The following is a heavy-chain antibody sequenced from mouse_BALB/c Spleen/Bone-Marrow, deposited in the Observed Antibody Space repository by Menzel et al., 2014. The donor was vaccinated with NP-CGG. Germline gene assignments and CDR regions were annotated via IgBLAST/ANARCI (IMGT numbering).Heavy chain of an antibody. CDR1: GYAFSVYW. CDR3: ARGGISVDY. J-gene: IGHJ2*01. V-gene: IGHV1-80*01. Sequence: VKLVESGAELVRPGSSVKISCKASGYAFSVYWMNWVKQRPGQGLEWIGQIYPGDGDTNYNGKFKGRATLTADKSSNTAYMQLRSLTSEDSAVYFCARGGISVDYWGQGTPLTVSS. CDR2: IYPGDGDT.